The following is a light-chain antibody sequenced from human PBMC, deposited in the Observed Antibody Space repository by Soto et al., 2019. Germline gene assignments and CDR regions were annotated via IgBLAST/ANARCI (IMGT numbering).Light chain of an antibody. CDR1: QSVRTY. J-gene: IGKJ5*01. Sequence: EIVLTQSPATLSLSPGERATLSCRASQSVRTYLSWYQQKPGQAPRLLIYDASNRATGIPARFSGSGSGTDFTLTISSLEPEDFAVYYCLQSSDWPPITFGQGTRLEIK. CDR2: DAS. CDR3: LQSSDWPPIT. V-gene: IGKV3-11*01.